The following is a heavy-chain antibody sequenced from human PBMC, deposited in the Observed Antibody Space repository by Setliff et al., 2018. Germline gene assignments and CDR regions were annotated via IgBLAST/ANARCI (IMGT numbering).Heavy chain of an antibody. V-gene: IGHV4-39*01. D-gene: IGHD3-22*01. CDR2: VDHSGNT. CDR1: GDSISRSTYY. Sequence: SETLSLTCTVSGDSISRSTYYWGWIRQSPGKGLDWIGTVDHSGNTFYNPSLKSRVTISVDTSKNQFSLKLTSVSAEDTAVYYCARRDSTGFYGYSFDFWGQGTLVTVS. J-gene: IGHJ4*02. CDR3: ARRDSTGFYGYSFDF.